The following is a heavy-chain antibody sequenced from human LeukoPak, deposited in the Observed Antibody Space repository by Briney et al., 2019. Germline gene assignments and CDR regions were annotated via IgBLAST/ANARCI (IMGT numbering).Heavy chain of an antibody. CDR1: GGTFSSYA. J-gene: IGHJ4*02. CDR2: IIPIFGTA. Sequence: ASVKVSCKAAGGTFSSYAISWVRQAPGQGVEWMGGIIPIFGTANYAQKFQGRVTITADKSTSTAYMELSSLRSEDTAVYYCASSGGYSYGSDLDYWGQGTLVTVSS. V-gene: IGHV1-69*06. CDR3: ASSGGYSYGSDLDY. D-gene: IGHD5-18*01.